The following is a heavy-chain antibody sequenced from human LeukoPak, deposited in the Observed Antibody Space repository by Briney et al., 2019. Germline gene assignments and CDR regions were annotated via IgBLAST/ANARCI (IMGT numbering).Heavy chain of an antibody. Sequence: SETLSLTCTVSGGSISSYYWSWIRQPPGKGLEWIGYIYYSGSTNYNPSLKSRVTISLDTSKNQFSLKLSSVTAADTAVYYCAREGDGYNASFDYWGQGTLVTVSS. CDR2: IYYSGST. CDR1: GGSISSYY. J-gene: IGHJ4*02. CDR3: AREGDGYNASFDY. V-gene: IGHV4-59*12. D-gene: IGHD5-24*01.